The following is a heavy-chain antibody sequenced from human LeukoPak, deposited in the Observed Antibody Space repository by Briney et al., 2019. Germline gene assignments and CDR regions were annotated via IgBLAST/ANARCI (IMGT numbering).Heavy chain of an antibody. D-gene: IGHD4-17*01. V-gene: IGHV3-7*01. CDR2: IKQDGSEK. CDR1: GFTFSSYW. CDR3: AREPYDYGDYGPF. Sequence: GCSLRLSCAASGFTFSSYWISGVRQAPGKGLEWVANIKQDGSEKYYVDSVKGRFTISRDNAKNSLYLQMNSLRAEDTAVYYCAREPYDYGDYGPFWGQGTLVTVSS. J-gene: IGHJ4*02.